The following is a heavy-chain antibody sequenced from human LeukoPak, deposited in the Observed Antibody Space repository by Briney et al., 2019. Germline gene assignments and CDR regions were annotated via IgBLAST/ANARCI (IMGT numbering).Heavy chain of an antibody. D-gene: IGHD3-9*01. CDR3: AISSGTDDILTGYYHFDY. CDR2: INPNSGGT. V-gene: IGHV1-2*02. J-gene: IGHJ4*02. Sequence: ASVNFSSNAPGYTFTCYYMHWVRQAPRQGLEWMGWINPNSGGTNYAQKFQGRVTMTRDTSISTAYMELSRLRSDDTAVYYCAISSGTDDILTGYYHFDYWGQGTLVTVS. CDR1: GYTFTCYY.